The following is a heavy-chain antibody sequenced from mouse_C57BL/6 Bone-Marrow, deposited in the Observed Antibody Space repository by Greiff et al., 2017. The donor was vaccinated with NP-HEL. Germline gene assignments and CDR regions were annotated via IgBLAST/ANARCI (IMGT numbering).Heavy chain of an antibody. CDR1: GFTFSSYG. J-gene: IGHJ1*03. V-gene: IGHV5-6*02. CDR2: ISSGGSYT. CDR3: ARRVWYFDV. Sequence: EVNVVESGGDLVKPGGSLKLSCAASGFTFSSYGMSWVRQTPDKRLEWVATISSGGSYTYYPDSVKGRFTISRDNAKNTLYLQMSSLKSEDTAMYYCARRVWYFDVWGTGTTVTVSS.